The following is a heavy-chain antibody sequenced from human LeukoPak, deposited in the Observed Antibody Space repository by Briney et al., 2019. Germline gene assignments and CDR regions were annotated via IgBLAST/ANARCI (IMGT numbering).Heavy chain of an antibody. D-gene: IGHD6-13*01. Sequence: PSETLSLTCAVHSGSFSGYYWSWIRQPPGKGLEWIGEINHSGSTNYNPSLKSRVTISVDTSKNQFSLKLSSVTAADTAVYYCARESIAAAGTWYYYYYMDVWGKGTTVTVSS. CDR3: ARESIAAAGTWYYYYYMDV. V-gene: IGHV4-34*01. CDR2: INHSGST. CDR1: SGSFSGYY. J-gene: IGHJ6*03.